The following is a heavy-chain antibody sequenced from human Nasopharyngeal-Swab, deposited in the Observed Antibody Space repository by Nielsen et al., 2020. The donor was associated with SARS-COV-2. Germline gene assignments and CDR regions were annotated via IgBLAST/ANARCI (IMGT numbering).Heavy chain of an antibody. D-gene: IGHD3-3*01. CDR3: ARAIFGVVIIFNYYYMDV. Sequence: WIRQPQGKGLEWIGEINHSGSTNYNPSLKSRVTISVDTSKNQFSLKLSSVTAADTAVYYCARAIFGVVIIFNYYYMDVWGKGTTVTVSS. J-gene: IGHJ6*03. V-gene: IGHV4-34*01. CDR2: INHSGST.